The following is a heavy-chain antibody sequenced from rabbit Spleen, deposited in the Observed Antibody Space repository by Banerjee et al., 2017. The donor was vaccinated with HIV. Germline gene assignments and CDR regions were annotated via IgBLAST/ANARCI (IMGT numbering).Heavy chain of an antibody. J-gene: IGHJ4*01. CDR2: IYAGSSGTT. D-gene: IGHD2-1*01. V-gene: IGHV1S45*01. CDR3: VRDPYSYDDYGDYPFNL. Sequence: EESGGGLVQPEGSLTLTCTASGLDFSSSYWICWVRQAPGKGLEWIACIYAGSSGTTYYASGAKGRFTISKTSSTAVTLQMTSLTAADTATYFCVRDPYSYDDYGDYPFNLWGPGTLVTVS. CDR1: GLDFSSSYW.